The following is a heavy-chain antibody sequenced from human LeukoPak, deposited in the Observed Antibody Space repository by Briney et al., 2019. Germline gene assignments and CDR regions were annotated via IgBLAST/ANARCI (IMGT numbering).Heavy chain of an antibody. Sequence: NPSETLSLTCAVYGGSFSGYYWSWIRQPPGKGLEWIGETNHSGSTNYNPSLKSRVTISVDTSKNQFSLKLSSVTAADTAVYYCARGYSSSPEDYYYYGMDVWGQGTTGTVSS. CDR2: TNHSGST. CDR3: ARGYSSSPEDYYYYGMDV. J-gene: IGHJ6*02. CDR1: GGSFSGYY. D-gene: IGHD6-6*01. V-gene: IGHV4-34*01.